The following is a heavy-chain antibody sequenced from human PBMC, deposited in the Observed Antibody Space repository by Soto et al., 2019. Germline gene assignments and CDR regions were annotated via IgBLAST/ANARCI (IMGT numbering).Heavy chain of an antibody. V-gene: IGHV3-7*04. Sequence: EVKLVESGGGLVQPGGSLRLSCAASGFTFSDYWMSWVRHSPGTGLEWVATIKKDGSGNWYVDSVKGRFTISRDNAKRSLYLQMKSLRLEDTAIYNCARYNRWLDPWGQGTLVTVSS. CDR1: GFTFSDYW. J-gene: IGHJ5*02. D-gene: IGHD1-1*01. CDR3: ARYNRWLDP. CDR2: IKKDGSGN.